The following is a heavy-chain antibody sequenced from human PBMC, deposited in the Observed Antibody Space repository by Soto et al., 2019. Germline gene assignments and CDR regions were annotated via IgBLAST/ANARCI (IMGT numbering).Heavy chain of an antibody. Sequence: GGSLRLSCAASGFTFSSYGMHWVRQAPGKGLEWVAVISYDGSNKYYADSVKGRFTISRDNSKNTLYLQMNSLRAEDTAVYYCAKGGSGSYPLYYYYYGMDVWGQGTTVTVSS. CDR3: AKGGSGSYPLYYYYYGMDV. CDR2: ISYDGSNK. D-gene: IGHD3-10*01. CDR1: GFTFSSYG. V-gene: IGHV3-30*18. J-gene: IGHJ6*02.